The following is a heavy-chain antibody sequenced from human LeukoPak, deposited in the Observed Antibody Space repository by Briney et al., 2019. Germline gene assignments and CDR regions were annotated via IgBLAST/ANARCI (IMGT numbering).Heavy chain of an antibody. CDR3: GREYSRGSGGALDH. CDR2: INPNSGGT. CDR1: GYTFTGYY. D-gene: IGHD4-11*01. V-gene: IGHV1-2*02. J-gene: IGHJ4*02. Sequence: ASVKVSCKASGYTFTGYYMHWVRQAPGQGLEWMGWINPNSGGTNSAQKFQGRVTMTRDTSISTAYMELSRLRSDDTAVYYCGREYSRGSGGALDHWGQGTLVTVSS.